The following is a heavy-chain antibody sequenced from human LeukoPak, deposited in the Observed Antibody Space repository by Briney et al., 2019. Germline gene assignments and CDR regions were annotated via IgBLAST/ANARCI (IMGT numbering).Heavy chain of an antibody. D-gene: IGHD3-22*01. J-gene: IGHJ4*02. CDR3: ARDRHYYDSSGSD. CDR1: GFTFSSYA. Sequence: PGGSLRLSCAASGFTFSSYAMSWVRQAPGKGLEWVSAISGSGGSTYYADSVKGRFTISRDNAKNSLYLQMNSLRAEDTAVYYCARDRHYYDSSGSDWGQGTLVTVSS. CDR2: ISGSGGST. V-gene: IGHV3-23*01.